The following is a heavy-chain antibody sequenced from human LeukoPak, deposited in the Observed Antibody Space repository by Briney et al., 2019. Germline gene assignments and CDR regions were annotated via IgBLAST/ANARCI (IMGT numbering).Heavy chain of an antibody. J-gene: IGHJ4*02. V-gene: IGHV4-4*02. D-gene: IGHD4-17*01. CDR1: GGSISSSNW. Sequence: SGTLSLTCAVSGGSISSSNWWSWVRQPPGKGLEWIGEIYLRGNTNYNPSLESRVTISVDESKTQLSLRLESVTAADTAVYYCARGTITTVTDSWGPGTLVTVSS. CDR3: ARGTITTVTDS. CDR2: IYLRGNT.